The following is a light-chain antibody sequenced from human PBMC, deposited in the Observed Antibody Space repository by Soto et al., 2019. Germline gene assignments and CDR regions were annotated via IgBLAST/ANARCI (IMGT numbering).Light chain of an antibody. CDR1: QTVPSR. CDR3: QQYKSWPPIT. J-gene: IGKJ5*01. CDR2: GAS. V-gene: IGKV3-15*01. Sequence: EIVMTQSPATPSVSPGEGVTLPRRASQTVPSRIAWYQQKPGQAPSLLIYGASTRATGVPDRFSGTGSGTEFTLTISSLKSEDYAVYYCQQYKSWPPITFGQGTRLEIK.